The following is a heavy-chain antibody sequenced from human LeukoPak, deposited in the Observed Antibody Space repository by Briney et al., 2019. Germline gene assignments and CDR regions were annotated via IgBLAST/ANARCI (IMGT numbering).Heavy chain of an antibody. CDR1: GFSVGSNY. V-gene: IGHV3-53*01. Sequence: PGGSLRLSCAASGFSVGSNYMSWVRQAPGKGLEWVSVIYTGGTTHYAESVMGRFNISRDDSHNTVHLHMSGLRAEDTAVYYCAREGRFQSFDYWGQGTLVAVSS. CDR2: IYTGGTT. CDR3: AREGRFQSFDY. J-gene: IGHJ4*02.